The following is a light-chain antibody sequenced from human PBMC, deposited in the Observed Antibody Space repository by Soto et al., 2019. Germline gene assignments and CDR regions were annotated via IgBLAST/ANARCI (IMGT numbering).Light chain of an antibody. CDR1: QSINSW. V-gene: IGKV1-5*01. CDR2: GAS. J-gene: IGKJ2*01. CDR3: QQYATSSPT. Sequence: DIQMTQSPSTLSASVGDRVTITCRASQSINSWLAWYQQRPREAPKLLIYGASILESGVPSRFSGSGSGTGFTLTISSLQPTDFATYYCQQYATSSPTFRHGTKLEI.